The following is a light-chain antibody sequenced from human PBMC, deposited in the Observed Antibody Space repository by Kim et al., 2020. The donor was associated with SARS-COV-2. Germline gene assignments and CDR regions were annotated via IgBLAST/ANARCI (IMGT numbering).Light chain of an antibody. CDR2: GAS. CDR1: QSVSRSY. V-gene: IGKV3-20*01. J-gene: IGKJ4*01. Sequence: SPGERATLSCRASQSVSRSYIAWYQQKPGQAPRLLIYGASTRATGIPDRFSGSGSGTDFTLTISRLEPEDFAVYYCQQYGRSPLNFGGGTKVDIK. CDR3: QQYGRSPLN.